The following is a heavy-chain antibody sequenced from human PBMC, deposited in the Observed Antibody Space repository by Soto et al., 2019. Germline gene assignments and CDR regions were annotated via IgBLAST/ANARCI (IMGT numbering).Heavy chain of an antibody. CDR2: IYYSGST. J-gene: IGHJ5*02. V-gene: IGHV4-59*01. Sequence: QVQLQESGPGLVKPSETLSLTCTVSGGSISSYYWSWIRQPPGKGLEWIGYIYYSGSTNYNPSLKSRVTISVDTSKNQFSLKLSSVTAADTAVYYCARTYSWNDERGFRFDPWGQGTLVTVSS. D-gene: IGHD1-1*01. CDR3: ARTYSWNDERGFRFDP. CDR1: GGSISSYY.